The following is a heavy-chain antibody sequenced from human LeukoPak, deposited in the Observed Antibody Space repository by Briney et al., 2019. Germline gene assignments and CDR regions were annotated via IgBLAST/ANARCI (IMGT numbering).Heavy chain of an antibody. CDR3: ARGVYQPLYAFDI. Sequence: SETLSLTCTVSGGSISSGDYYWSWIRQPPGKGLEWIGYIYYSGSTYYNPSLKSRVTISVDTSKNQFSLTLSSVTAAGTAVYYCARGVYQPLYAFDIWGKGTMVTVSS. J-gene: IGHJ3*02. CDR2: IYYSGST. D-gene: IGHD2-2*02. CDR1: GGSISSGDYY. V-gene: IGHV4-30-4*08.